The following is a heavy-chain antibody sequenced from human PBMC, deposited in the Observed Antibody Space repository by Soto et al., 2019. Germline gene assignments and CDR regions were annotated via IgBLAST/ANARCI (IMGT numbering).Heavy chain of an antibody. CDR2: LNIAGTI. V-gene: IGHV4-4*07. J-gene: IGHJ2*01. CDR3: ARDRGEYTSSWFWYFSH. CDR1: GASTSSFN. Sequence: SETLSLTCSVSGASTSSFNWNWVRQPAGKGPEWVGRLNIAGTINCNPSLKSRITMSMDTSKNQISLHLRSVTAADTAIYYCARDRGEYTSSWFWYFSHWGHGTLVTVSS. D-gene: IGHD6-13*01.